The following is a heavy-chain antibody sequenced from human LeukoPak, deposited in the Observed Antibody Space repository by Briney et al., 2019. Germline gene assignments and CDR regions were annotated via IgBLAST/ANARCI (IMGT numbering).Heavy chain of an antibody. CDR1: GFTFSNYW. CDR2: IKGDGSHT. J-gene: IGHJ5*01. V-gene: IGHV3-74*01. CDR3: VRDWDHFDFDS. Sequence: PGGSLRLSCAASGFTFSNYWMHWVRQAPGKGLVWVSRIKGDGSHTIYADSVKGLFTISRDNAKNTLYLQMKSLRAEDTAVYYCVRDWDHFDFDSWGLGTLVTVSS. D-gene: IGHD3-9*01.